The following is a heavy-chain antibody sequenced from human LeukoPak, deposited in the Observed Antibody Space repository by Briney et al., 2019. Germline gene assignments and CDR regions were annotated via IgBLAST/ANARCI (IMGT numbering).Heavy chain of an antibody. J-gene: IGHJ4*02. Sequence: ASVKVSCKASGYTFTSYPISWVRQAPGQGLEWMGWITTYNGNTKYAQKLQGRVTMTTDTSTSTVYMDLRGLRSDDTAVYYCARDAVGATCMGYWGQGTLVTVSS. CDR1: GYTFTSYP. CDR3: ARDAVGATCMGY. V-gene: IGHV1-18*01. CDR2: ITTYNGNT. D-gene: IGHD1-26*01.